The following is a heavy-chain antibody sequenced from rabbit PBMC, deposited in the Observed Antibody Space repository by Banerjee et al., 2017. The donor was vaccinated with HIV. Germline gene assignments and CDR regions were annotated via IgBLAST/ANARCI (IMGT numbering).Heavy chain of an antibody. Sequence: QEQLEESGGGLVKPEGSLTLSCKASGIDFRSYGLSWVRQAPGKGLEWIACINTSSGDTVYASWAKGRFTISKTSSTTVTLQMTSLTAADTATYFCARDLAGVTGWNFGLWGPGTLVTV. J-gene: IGHJ4*01. D-gene: IGHD4-1*01. CDR1: GIDFRSYG. CDR3: ARDLAGVTGWNFGL. V-gene: IGHV1S45*01. CDR2: INTSSGDT.